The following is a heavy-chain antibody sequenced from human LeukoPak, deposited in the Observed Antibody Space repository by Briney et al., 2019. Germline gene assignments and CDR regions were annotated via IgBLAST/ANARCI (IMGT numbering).Heavy chain of an antibody. V-gene: IGHV1-18*01. D-gene: IGHD2-15*01. J-gene: IGHJ4*01. CDR3: ARGDPYCSGGSCDFDS. Sequence: GASVKVSCKASGYTFTSYGISWVRQAPGQGLEWMGWISAYNGNTNYAQKLQGRVTMTTDTSTSTAYMELRSLRSDDTAVYYCARGDPYCSGGSCDFDSWGQEPWSPSPQ. CDR1: GYTFTSYG. CDR2: ISAYNGNT.